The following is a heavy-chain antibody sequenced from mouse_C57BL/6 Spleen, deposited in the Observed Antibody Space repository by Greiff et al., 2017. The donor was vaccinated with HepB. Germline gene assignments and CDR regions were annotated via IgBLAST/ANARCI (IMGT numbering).Heavy chain of an antibody. CDR2: INYDGSST. V-gene: IGHV5-16*01. CDR3: ARAGYSNYDYAMDY. Sequence: DVQLVESEGGLVQPGSSMKLSCTASGFTFSDYYMAWVRQVPEKGLEWVANINYDGSSTYYLDSLKSRFIISRDNAKNILYLQMSSLKSEDTATYYCARAGYSNYDYAMDYWGQGTSVTVSS. D-gene: IGHD2-5*01. CDR1: GFTFSDYY. J-gene: IGHJ4*01.